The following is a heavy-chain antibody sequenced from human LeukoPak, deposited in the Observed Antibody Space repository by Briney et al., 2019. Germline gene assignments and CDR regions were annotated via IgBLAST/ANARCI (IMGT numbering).Heavy chain of an antibody. V-gene: IGHV3-30*18. D-gene: IGHD2-15*01. CDR2: MSYDGTNK. CDR3: AKRGYCSGGRCYSFHFDY. Sequence: GGSLRLSCAASGFTFSSHGMHWVRQAPGKGLEWVALMSYDGTNKVFADSVKGRFTISRDNSKNTLYLEMNNLRAEDTAVYYCAKRGYCSGGRCYSFHFDYWGQGTLVTVSS. J-gene: IGHJ4*02. CDR1: GFTFSSHG.